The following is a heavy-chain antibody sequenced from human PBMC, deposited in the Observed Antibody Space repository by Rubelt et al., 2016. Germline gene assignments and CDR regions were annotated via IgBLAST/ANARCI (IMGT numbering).Heavy chain of an antibody. V-gene: IGHV3-33*01. CDR1: GFTFSSYG. CDR2: IWYDGSNK. D-gene: IGHD4-11*01. Sequence: GGVVQPGRSLRLSCAAFGFTFSSYGMHWVRQAPGKGLEWVAVIWYDGSNKYYADSVKGRFTISRDNSKNTLYLQMNSLRAEDTAVYYCARGGVTTADAFDIWGQGTMVTVSS. J-gene: IGHJ3*02. CDR3: ARGGVTTADAFDI.